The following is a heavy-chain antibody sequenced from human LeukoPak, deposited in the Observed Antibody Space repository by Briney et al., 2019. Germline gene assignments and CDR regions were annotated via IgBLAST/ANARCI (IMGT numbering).Heavy chain of an antibody. CDR3: TTGILSFSILGMLIY. CDR2: INPNNGDT. Sequence: ASVKVSCKPSVDSPPVDDIDAGRQAPGQGFEWMGWINPNNGDTNYAQKFQGRVTMTRDTSVRTAFMELSPLKSDDAALYIPTTGILSFSILGMLIYWGQGTLLTVSS. V-gene: IGHV1-2*02. D-gene: IGHD3-3*02. J-gene: IGHJ4*02. CDR1: VDSPPVDD.